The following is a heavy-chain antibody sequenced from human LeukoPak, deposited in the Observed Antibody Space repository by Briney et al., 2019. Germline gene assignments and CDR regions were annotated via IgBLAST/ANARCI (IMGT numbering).Heavy chain of an antibody. D-gene: IGHD5-18*01. Sequence: SQTLSLTCTVCGGSIVNSDYYWGWIRQPPGKGLEWIGYIYYGGSTYYNPSLKSRLTISVDTSKNQFSLKLSSVTAADTAVYYCARSPYRLFYFDYWGQGTLVTVSS. CDR3: ARSPYRLFYFDY. CDR2: IYYGGST. J-gene: IGHJ4*02. CDR1: GGSIVNSDYY. V-gene: IGHV4-30-4*08.